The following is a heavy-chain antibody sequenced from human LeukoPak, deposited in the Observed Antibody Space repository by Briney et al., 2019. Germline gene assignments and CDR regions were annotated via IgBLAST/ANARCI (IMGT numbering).Heavy chain of an antibody. CDR2: IYPGDSDT. V-gene: IGHV5-51*01. Sequence: SGESLKISCKGSGYSFTSYWIGWVRQMPGRGLEWMGIIYPGDSDTRYSPSFQGQVTISADKSISTAYLQWSSLKASDTAMYYCARSEKKYYYDSSQGIDYWGQGTLVTVSS. CDR3: ARSEKKYYYDSSQGIDY. J-gene: IGHJ4*02. CDR1: GYSFTSYW. D-gene: IGHD3-22*01.